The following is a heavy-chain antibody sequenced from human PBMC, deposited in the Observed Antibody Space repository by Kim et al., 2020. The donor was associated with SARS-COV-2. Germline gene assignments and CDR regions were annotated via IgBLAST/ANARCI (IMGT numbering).Heavy chain of an antibody. J-gene: IGHJ4*02. V-gene: IGHV4-39*01. D-gene: IGHD5-18*01. CDR2: IYYSGST. CDR3: ARASYSYGYGVMDY. CDR1: GGSISSSSYY. Sequence: SETLSLTCTVSGGSISSSSYYWGWIRQPPGKGLEWIGSIYYSGSTYYNPSLKSRVTISVDTSKNQFSLKLSSVTAADTAVYYCARASYSYGYGVMDYWGQGTLVTVSS.